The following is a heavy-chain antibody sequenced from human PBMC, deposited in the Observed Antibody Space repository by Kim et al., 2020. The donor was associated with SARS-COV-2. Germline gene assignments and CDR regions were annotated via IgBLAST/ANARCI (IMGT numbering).Heavy chain of an antibody. CDR1: GFTFSSYA. V-gene: IGHV3-30*04. Sequence: GGSLRLSCAASGFTFSSYAMHWVRQAPGKGLEWVAVISYDGSNKYYADSVKGRFTISRDNSKNTLYLQMNSLRAEDTAVYYCAREGGGDIVVVVAATPGAFWYFDLWGRGTLVTVSS. D-gene: IGHD2-15*01. CDR2: ISYDGSNK. CDR3: AREGGGDIVVVVAATPGAFWYFDL. J-gene: IGHJ2*01.